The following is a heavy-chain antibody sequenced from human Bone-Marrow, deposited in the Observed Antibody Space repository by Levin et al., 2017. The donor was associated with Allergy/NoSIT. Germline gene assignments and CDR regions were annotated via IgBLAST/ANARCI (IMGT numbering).Heavy chain of an antibody. CDR2: TNYRGT. V-gene: IGHV4-34*01. Sequence: GSLRLSCVMSGGPFNDYYWGWIRQPPGKGLEWIGETNYRGTNYNPSLKSRVTISRDSSKNQFFLKMTSMTATDTAVYYCARGGGKGVERYDYWGPGTLVTVSP. CDR1: GGPFNDYY. CDR3: ARGGGKGVERYDY. D-gene: IGHD4-23*01. J-gene: IGHJ4*02.